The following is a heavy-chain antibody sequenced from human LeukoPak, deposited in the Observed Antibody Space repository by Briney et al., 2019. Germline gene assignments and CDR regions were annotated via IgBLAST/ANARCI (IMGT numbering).Heavy chain of an antibody. J-gene: IGHJ4*02. V-gene: IGHV3-7*01. CDR2: IKQDGSDK. Sequence: GGSLRLSCAASGFTFSSYAMSWVRQAPGKGLEWVANIKQDGSDKYYVDSVKGRFTISRDNAKNSLNLQMNSLRVEDTAVYYCASLGGSFYSSVRNFDYWGQGTLVTVSS. CDR3: ASLGGSFYSSVRNFDY. D-gene: IGHD1-26*01. CDR1: GFTFSSYA.